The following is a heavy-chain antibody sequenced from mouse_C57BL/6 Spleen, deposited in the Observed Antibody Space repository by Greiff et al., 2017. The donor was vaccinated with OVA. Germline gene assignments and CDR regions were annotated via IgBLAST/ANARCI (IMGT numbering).Heavy chain of an antibody. D-gene: IGHD2-5*01. CDR3: AREAYYSNSYYAMDY. CDR1: GYSITSGYY. CDR2: IRYDGSN. Sequence: EVQLQQSGPGLVKPSQSLSLTCSVTGYSITSGYYWNWIRQFPGNKLEWMGYIRYDGSNNYNPSLKNRIPITRDTSKNQVLLKLNSVTTEDTATYYCAREAYYSNSYYAMDYWGQGTSVTVSS. V-gene: IGHV3-6*01. J-gene: IGHJ4*01.